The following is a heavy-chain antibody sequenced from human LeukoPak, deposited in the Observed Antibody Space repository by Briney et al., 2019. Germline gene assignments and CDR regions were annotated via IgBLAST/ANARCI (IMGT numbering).Heavy chain of an antibody. CDR2: INHSGST. J-gene: IGHJ4*02. D-gene: IGHD3-10*01. CDR3: ARVETRGGAQADY. CDR1: GGSFSGYY. V-gene: IGHV4-34*01. Sequence: SETLSLTCAVYGGSFSGYYWSWIRQPPGKGLEWIGEINHSGSTNYNPSLKSRVTISVDTSKNQFSLKLSSVTAADTAVYYWARVETRGGAQADYWGQGTLVTVSS.